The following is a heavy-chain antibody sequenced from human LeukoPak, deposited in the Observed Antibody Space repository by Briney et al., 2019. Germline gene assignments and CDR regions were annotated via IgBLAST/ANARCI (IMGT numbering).Heavy chain of an antibody. J-gene: IGHJ6*02. CDR2: INHSGST. D-gene: IGHD2-21*02. V-gene: IGHV4-34*01. CDR3: ARGVTYYYGMDV. Sequence: KTSETLSLTCAVYGGSFSGYYWSWIRQPLGKGLEWIGEINHSGSTNYNPSLKSRVTISVDTSKNQFSLKLSSVTAADTAVYYCARGVTYYYGMDVWGQGALVTVSS. CDR1: GGSFSGYY.